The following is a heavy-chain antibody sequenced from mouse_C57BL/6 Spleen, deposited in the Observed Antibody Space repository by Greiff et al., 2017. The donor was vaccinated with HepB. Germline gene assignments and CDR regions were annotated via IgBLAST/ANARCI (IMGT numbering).Heavy chain of an antibody. CDR2: INPSNGGT. Sequence: QVQLQQPGTELVKPGASVKLSCKASGYTFTSYWMHWVKQRPGQGLEWIGNINPSNGGTNYNEKFKSKATLTVDKSSSTAYMQLSSLTSEDSAVYYCAREDIDDVDGYPSFDWWGQGTTLTVSS. V-gene: IGHV1-53*01. CDR1: GYTFTSYW. J-gene: IGHJ2*01. CDR3: AREDIDDVDGYPSFDW. D-gene: IGHD2-3*01.